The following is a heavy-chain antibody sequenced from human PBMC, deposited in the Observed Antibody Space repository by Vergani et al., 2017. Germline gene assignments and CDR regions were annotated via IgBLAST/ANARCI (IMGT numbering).Heavy chain of an antibody. CDR1: GSTFTGYY. J-gene: IGHJ4*02. V-gene: IGHV1-2*06. CDR2: INPHIGGT. D-gene: IGHD2-2*01. Sequence: QVQLVQSGAEVKKPGASVTVSCKASGSTFTGYYMHWVRQDPGQGLEWMGRINPHIGGTNYAQKFQGRVTMTRDTSISTAYMELRRLRSDDTAVYYCARCSTRRWGGCYCDYWGQGTLVTVSS. CDR3: ARCSTRRWGGCYCDY.